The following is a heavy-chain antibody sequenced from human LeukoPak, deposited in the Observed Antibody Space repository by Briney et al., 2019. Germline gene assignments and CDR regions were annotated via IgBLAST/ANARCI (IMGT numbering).Heavy chain of an antibody. Sequence: GASVKVSCKASGNSFTDCSMHWVRQAPGQGLEWMGWINPNSGDTDYAQKFQGRVTMTRDTSISTAYLEVSRLTSDDTAVYFCARDAIAAAGAGAWGQGTLVTVSS. V-gene: IGHV1-2*02. D-gene: IGHD6-13*01. CDR1: GNSFTDCS. J-gene: IGHJ4*02. CDR2: INPNSGDT. CDR3: ARDAIAAAGAGA.